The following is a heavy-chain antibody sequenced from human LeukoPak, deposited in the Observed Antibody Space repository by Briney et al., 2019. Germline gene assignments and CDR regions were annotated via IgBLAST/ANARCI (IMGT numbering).Heavy chain of an antibody. Sequence: SETLSLTCTVSGGSISSSSYYWGWIRQPPGKGLEWIGSIYYSGSTYYNPSLKSRVTISVDTSKNQFSLKLSSVTAADTAVYYCARLIIGTRGYSGYDQGVGAFDIWGQGTMVTVSS. D-gene: IGHD5-12*01. CDR3: ARLIIGTRGYSGYDQGVGAFDI. V-gene: IGHV4-39*01. CDR2: IYYSGST. CDR1: GGSISSSSYY. J-gene: IGHJ3*02.